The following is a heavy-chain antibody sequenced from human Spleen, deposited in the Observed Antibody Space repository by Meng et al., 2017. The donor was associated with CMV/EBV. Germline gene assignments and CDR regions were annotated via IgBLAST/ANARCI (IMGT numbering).Heavy chain of an antibody. J-gene: IGHJ3*02. CDR2: VYHSGTT. CDR3: AREMAGNDAFDI. CDR1: GGSISTYY. D-gene: IGHD5-24*01. Sequence: SETLSLTCAVYGGSISTYYWSWIRQPPGEGLEWIAYVYHSGTTNYNPSLESRVTISVDTSKNQFSLKLSSVTAADTAMYYCAREMAGNDAFDIWGQGTMVTVSS. V-gene: IGHV4-59*01.